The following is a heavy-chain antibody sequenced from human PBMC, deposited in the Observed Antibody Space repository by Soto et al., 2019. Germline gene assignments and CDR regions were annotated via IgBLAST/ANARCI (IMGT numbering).Heavy chain of an antibody. CDR3: ARDETXXGXXLKA. V-gene: IGHV3-74*01. Sequence: GGSLRLSXAASGFTFSGXXXXXXXQAPGKGLVWVLRVIGDGRCTDXADSVGGEFTISRDNAKSTLYLQVDSLRAEGTAVXYXARDETXXGXXLKAWGQGTLVTVSS. J-gene: IGHJ5*02. CDR1: GFTFSGXX. CDR2: VIGDGRCT.